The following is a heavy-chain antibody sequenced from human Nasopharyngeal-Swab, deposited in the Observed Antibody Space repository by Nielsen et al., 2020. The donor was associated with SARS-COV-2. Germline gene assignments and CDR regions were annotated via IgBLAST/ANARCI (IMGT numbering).Heavy chain of an antibody. D-gene: IGHD4-17*01. J-gene: IGHJ6*02. V-gene: IGHV3-11*01. CDR1: GFTFSDYY. CDR3: AKFVTVTIIYYYYYGMDV. CDR2: ISTSGRTT. Sequence: GESLKISCAASGFTFSDYYMAWVRQAPGKGLEWLSYISTSGRTTDSADSVKGRFTISRDNANNLLFLQMNSLRGEDTAVYYCAKFVTVTIIYYYYYGMDVWGQGTTVTVSS.